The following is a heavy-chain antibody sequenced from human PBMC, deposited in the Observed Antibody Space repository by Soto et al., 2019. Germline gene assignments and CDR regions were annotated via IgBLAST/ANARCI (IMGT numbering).Heavy chain of an antibody. CDR1: GYTFTSYG. CDR2: ISAYNGNT. CDR3: ARAYYDNLTGSPKAHFDY. D-gene: IGHD3-9*01. Sequence: GASVQVSCKASGYTFTSYGISWVRQAPGQGLEWMGWISAYNGNTNYAQKLQGRVTMTTDTSTSTAYMELRSLRSDDTAVYYCARAYYDNLTGSPKAHFDYWGQGTLVTVSS. V-gene: IGHV1-18*01. J-gene: IGHJ4*02.